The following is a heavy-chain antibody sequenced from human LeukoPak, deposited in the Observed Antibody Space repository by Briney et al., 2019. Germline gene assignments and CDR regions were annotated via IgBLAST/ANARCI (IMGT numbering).Heavy chain of an antibody. D-gene: IGHD2-21*02. CDR3: AKDERGHCGGDCYVN. CDR2: ISGNGTTT. Sequence: PGGSLRLSCAASGFTFSSYGMHWVRQAPGKGLEWVSQISGNGTTTYYADSVRGRFTISRDNSKNMLYLQMDSLRAEDTALYYCAKDERGHCGGDCYVNWGQGHLVTVSS. V-gene: IGHV3-23*01. J-gene: IGHJ4*02. CDR1: GFTFSSYG.